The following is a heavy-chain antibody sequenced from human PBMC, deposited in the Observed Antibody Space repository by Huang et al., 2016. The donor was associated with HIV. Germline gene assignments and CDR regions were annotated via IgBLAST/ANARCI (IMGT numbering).Heavy chain of an antibody. D-gene: IGHD3-3*01. CDR2: SKSSADGAPI. V-gene: IGHV3-15*01. CDR3: VTWSGISAGGH. J-gene: IGHJ4*02. CDR1: GFTVNNAW. Sequence: ELQLVESGGGLVEPGGWLRLSWAASGFTVNNAWMRWVRQNPGKRMGGVSLSKSSADGAPIDYAAPVKGRYTLSIDASKNMIHLQMSGLTSDDTGLYYCVTWSGISAGGHWGQGTLVTVSS.